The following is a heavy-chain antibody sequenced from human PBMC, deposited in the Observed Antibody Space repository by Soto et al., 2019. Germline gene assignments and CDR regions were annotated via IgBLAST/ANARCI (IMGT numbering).Heavy chain of an antibody. CDR2: INPNSGGT. Sequence: ASVKVSCKASGYTFTGYDMHWVRQAPGQGLEWMGWINPNSGGTNYAQKFQGWVTMTRDTSISTAYMELSRLRSDDTAVYYCARVERDWNYGYYFDYWGQGTLVTVSS. V-gene: IGHV1-2*04. CDR1: GYTFTGYD. J-gene: IGHJ4*02. D-gene: IGHD1-7*01. CDR3: ARVERDWNYGYYFDY.